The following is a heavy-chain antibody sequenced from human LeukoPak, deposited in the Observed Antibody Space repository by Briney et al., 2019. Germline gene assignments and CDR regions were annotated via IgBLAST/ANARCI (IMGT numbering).Heavy chain of an antibody. Sequence: SETLSLTCIVSGDSLSSGYYWGWIRQTPGKGLEWIGYIYYNGDTHYNPSLNSRLSMSVDTPNKQFSLNLRSVTAADTAVYYCVRGPYGSSISNWFDPWGQGLLVTVSS. V-gene: IGHV4-61*01. CDR3: VRGPYGSSISNWFDP. J-gene: IGHJ5*02. D-gene: IGHD3-10*01. CDR1: GDSLSSGYY. CDR2: IYYNGDT.